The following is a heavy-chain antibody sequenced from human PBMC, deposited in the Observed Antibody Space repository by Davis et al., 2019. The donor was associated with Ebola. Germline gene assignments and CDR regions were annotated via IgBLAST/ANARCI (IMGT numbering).Heavy chain of an antibody. D-gene: IGHD3-22*01. CDR3: ARWRYDSSGIYYFDY. V-gene: IGHV3-20*04. CDR2: INWNGGNT. CDR1: GFTFSTLP. Sequence: GGSLRLSCAASGFTFSTLPMSWVRQAPGKGLERVSDINWNGGNTYYADSVKGRFTISRDNAKNSLFLLMSGLRAEDTALYYCARWRYDSSGIYYFDYWGQGTLVTVSS. J-gene: IGHJ4*02.